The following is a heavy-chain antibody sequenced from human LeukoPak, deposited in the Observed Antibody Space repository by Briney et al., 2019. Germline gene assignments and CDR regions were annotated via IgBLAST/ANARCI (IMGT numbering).Heavy chain of an antibody. V-gene: IGHV3-21*01. D-gene: IGHD6-19*01. CDR1: GFTFSSYN. CDR3: ARDRGGWSVDY. CDR2: LTSTSAYI. Sequence: GGSLRLSCAASGFTFSSYNMNWVRQAPGKGLEWVSSLTSTSAYIYYADSVKGRFTISRDNAKNSLYLQMNSLRAEDTAVYYCARDRGGWSVDYWGQGTLVTVSS. J-gene: IGHJ4*02.